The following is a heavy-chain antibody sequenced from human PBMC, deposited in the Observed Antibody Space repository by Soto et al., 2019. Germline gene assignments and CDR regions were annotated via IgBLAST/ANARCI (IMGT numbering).Heavy chain of an antibody. CDR2: IRSKANSYAT. Sequence: PGGSLRLSCAASGFTFSGSAMHWVRQASGKGLEWVGRIRSKANSYATAYAASVKGRFTISRDDSKNTAYLQMNSLKTEDTAVYYCTRRFTIFEGFDPWGQGTLVTVSS. CDR3: TRRFTIFEGFDP. D-gene: IGHD3-3*01. CDR1: GFTFSGSA. J-gene: IGHJ5*02. V-gene: IGHV3-73*01.